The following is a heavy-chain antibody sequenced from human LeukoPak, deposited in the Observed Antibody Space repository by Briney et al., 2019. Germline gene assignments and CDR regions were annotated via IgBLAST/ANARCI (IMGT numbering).Heavy chain of an antibody. D-gene: IGHD5-12*01. CDR3: ARREVATIWDY. V-gene: IGHV4-59*12. Sequence: SETLSLTCTVSGGSINSYYWSWIRQPPGKGLEWIGYIYYSGSTNYNPSLKSRVTISVDTSKNQFSLKLSSVTAADTAVYYCARREVATIWDYWGQGTLVTVSS. J-gene: IGHJ4*02. CDR1: GGSINSYY. CDR2: IYYSGST.